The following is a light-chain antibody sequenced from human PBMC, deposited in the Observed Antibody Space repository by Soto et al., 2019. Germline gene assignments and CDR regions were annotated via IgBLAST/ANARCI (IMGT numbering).Light chain of an antibody. CDR2: EVS. Sequence: QYALTQRPSATGSPGQSVTISCTGTSSDDGGYNYVSWYQQHPGKAPKLMIYEVSKRPSGVPDRFSGSKSGNTASLTVSGLQAEDEADYYCSSYAGSNNLVFGGGTKLTVL. J-gene: IGLJ2*01. CDR3: SSYAGSNNLV. V-gene: IGLV2-8*01. CDR1: SSDDGGYNY.